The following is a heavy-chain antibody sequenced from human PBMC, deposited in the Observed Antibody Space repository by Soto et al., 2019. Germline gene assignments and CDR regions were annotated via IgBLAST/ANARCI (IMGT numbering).Heavy chain of an antibody. Sequence: QITLRETGPTLVKPTQTLTLTCTFSGFSLTTSAVGVGWIRQPPGKALEWLTVIYGDDDQRSSPSLRSRLTISKDTSKNQVVLRMTNMDPVDRATYYCAHMHRASAGLFDLWGQGTLVTVSS. CDR1: GFSLTTSAVG. V-gene: IGHV2-5*02. CDR2: IYGDDDQ. J-gene: IGHJ4*02. CDR3: AHMHRASAGLFDL.